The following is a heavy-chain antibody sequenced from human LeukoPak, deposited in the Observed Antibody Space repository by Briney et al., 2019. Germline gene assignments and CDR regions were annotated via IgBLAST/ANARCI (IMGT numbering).Heavy chain of an antibody. V-gene: IGHV4-34*01. J-gene: IGHJ4*02. CDR3: ARGREYDFWSGYRRYFDY. Sequence: PSQTPSPTFTVSGGSISRGDYYRSQIRQPPRKGLEWIGEIHHSGSTNYNPSLKSRVTISVDTSKNQFSLKLSSVTAADTAVYYCARGREYDFWSGYRRYFDYWGQGTLVTVSS. CDR2: IHHSGST. D-gene: IGHD3-3*01. CDR1: GGSISRGDYY.